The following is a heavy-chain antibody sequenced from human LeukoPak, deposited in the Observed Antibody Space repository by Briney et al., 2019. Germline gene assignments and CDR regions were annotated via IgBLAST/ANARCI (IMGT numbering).Heavy chain of an antibody. CDR3: ARPVDTGLDYFDY. D-gene: IGHD5-18*01. Sequence: GESLKISCKASGYTFTNYWIGWVRQMPGKGLEWMGIIYPGDSVTRYSPSFRGQVIISADKSISTAYLQWRSLKASDTAMYYCARPVDTGLDYFDYWGQGTLVTVSS. V-gene: IGHV5-51*01. CDR1: GYTFTNYW. J-gene: IGHJ4*02. CDR2: IYPGDSVT.